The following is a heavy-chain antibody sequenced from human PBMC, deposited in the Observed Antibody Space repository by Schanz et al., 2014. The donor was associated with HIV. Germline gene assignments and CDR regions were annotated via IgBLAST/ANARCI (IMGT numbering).Heavy chain of an antibody. D-gene: IGHD3-16*01. V-gene: IGHV3-30-3*01. CDR2: MSYDGSNQ. Sequence: QVQLVESGGGVVQPGRSLRLSCAASGFTFRSYAMHWVRQAPGKGLEWVAAMSYDGSNQYYTDSVKGRFTISRDTSKNTLYLQMNSLRAEDTAVYYCARVANWDYYGMDVWGRGTTVTVSS. J-gene: IGHJ6*02. CDR3: ARVANWDYYGMDV. CDR1: GFTFRSYA.